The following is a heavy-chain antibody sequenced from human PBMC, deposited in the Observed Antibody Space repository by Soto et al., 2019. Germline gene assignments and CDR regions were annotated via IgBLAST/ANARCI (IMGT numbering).Heavy chain of an antibody. CDR3: AKDIVRYTYGACDY. J-gene: IGHJ4*02. V-gene: IGHV3-30*18. D-gene: IGHD5-18*01. CDR1: GFTFSSYG. CDR2: IAYDGRNK. Sequence: QVQLVESGGAVVQPGKSLRLSCAASGFTFSSYGMYWVRQAPGKGLEWVAAIAYDGRNKYHADSVKGRFTISRDNSKNTLYLQMNSLRVEDTAVYYCAKDIVRYTYGACDYGGQGALVTVSS.